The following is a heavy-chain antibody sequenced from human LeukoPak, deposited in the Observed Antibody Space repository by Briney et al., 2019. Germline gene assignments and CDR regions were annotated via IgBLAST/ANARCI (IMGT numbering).Heavy chain of an antibody. CDR3: AKSSIMFAAGRLGSIDF. V-gene: IGHV3-33*06. Sequence: GRSLTLSCAASGFAFNGFAMYWVRQAPGKGVDWVAVIWRDGSHKYYAHSIKGRFTISRDNSKNTLYLQMSSLRAEDTAVYYCAKSSIMFAAGRLGSIDFWGQGTLVTVSS. CDR2: IWRDGSHK. CDR1: GFAFNGFA. D-gene: IGHD1-26*01. J-gene: IGHJ4*02.